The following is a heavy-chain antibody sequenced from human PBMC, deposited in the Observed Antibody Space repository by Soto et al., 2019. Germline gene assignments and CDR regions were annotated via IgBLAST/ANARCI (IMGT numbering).Heavy chain of an antibody. CDR1: GGSISSYY. CDR3: ARIPVDTSMIYWLDP. J-gene: IGHJ5*02. CDR2: IYYSGNT. D-gene: IGHD5-18*01. V-gene: IGHV4-59*01. Sequence: PSETLSLTCTVSGGSISSYYWSWIRQPPWKGLEWIGYIYYSGNTNYNPSLKSRVIISVDTSKNLFSLKLTSVTAADTAVYYCARIPVDTSMIYWLDPWGQGTLVTAPQ.